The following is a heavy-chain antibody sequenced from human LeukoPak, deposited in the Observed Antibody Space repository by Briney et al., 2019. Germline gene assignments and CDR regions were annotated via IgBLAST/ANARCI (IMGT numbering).Heavy chain of an antibody. CDR1: GYSFTAFY. CDR2: IHPRSGDT. V-gene: IGHV1-2*02. Sequence: GASVKVSCKASGYSFTAFYIHWVRQAPGQGLEWMGWIHPRSGDTNYAYKFQGRVTMTRDTSISTAYMDLGSLGSDDTAVYYCARDWGSTTYEWFDCCGQGTLVTVSS. D-gene: IGHD3-16*01. J-gene: IGHJ5*01. CDR3: ARDWGSTTYEWFDC.